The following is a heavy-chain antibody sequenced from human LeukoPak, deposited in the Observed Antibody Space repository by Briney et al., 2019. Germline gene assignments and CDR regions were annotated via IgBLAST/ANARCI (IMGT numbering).Heavy chain of an antibody. Sequence: GGSLRLSCAASGFTFSSHSMNWVRQAPGKGLEWVSSISSSSSYIYYADSVKGRFTISRDNAKNSLYLQMNSLRAEDTAVYYCARDCSGGSCYARAYNWFDPWGQGTLVTVSS. J-gene: IGHJ5*02. V-gene: IGHV3-21*01. D-gene: IGHD2-15*01. CDR2: ISSSSSYI. CDR1: GFTFSSHS. CDR3: ARDCSGGSCYARAYNWFDP.